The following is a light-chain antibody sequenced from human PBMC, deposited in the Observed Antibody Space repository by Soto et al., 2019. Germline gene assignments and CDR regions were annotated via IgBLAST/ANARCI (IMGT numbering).Light chain of an antibody. CDR3: QKYDSAPT. CDR2: AAS. V-gene: IGKV1-6*01. J-gene: IGKJ1*01. CDR1: QGIRND. Sequence: AIQMTQSPSSLSASVGDRVTITCRASQGIRNDLGWYQQKPGKAPKLLIYAASSLQSGVPSRFSGSGSGTDFTLTISSLQPEDVTTYYCQKYDSAPTFGPGTKVDI.